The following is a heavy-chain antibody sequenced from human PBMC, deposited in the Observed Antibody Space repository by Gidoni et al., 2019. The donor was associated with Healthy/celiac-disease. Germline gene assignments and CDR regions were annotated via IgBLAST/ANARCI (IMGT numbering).Heavy chain of an antibody. Sequence: QVQLQESGPGLVKPSQTLSLTCTVSGGSIRSGGYYWSWIRQHPGKGLEWIGYIYYSGSTYYNPSLKSRVTISVDTSKNQFSLKLSSVTAADTAVYYCARDPAPTVTTFGQAFDIWGQGTMVTVSS. CDR3: ARDPAPTVTTFGQAFDI. V-gene: IGHV4-31*03. D-gene: IGHD4-17*01. CDR2: IYYSGST. CDR1: GGSIRSGGYY. J-gene: IGHJ3*02.